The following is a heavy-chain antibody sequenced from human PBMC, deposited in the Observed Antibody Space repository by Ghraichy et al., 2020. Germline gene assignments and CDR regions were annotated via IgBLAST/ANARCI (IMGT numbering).Heavy chain of an antibody. V-gene: IGHV1-18*01. Sequence: ASVKVSCKASGYTFTSYGISWVRQAPGQGLEWMGWISAYNGNTNYAQKLQGRVTMTTDTSTSTAYMEPRSLRSDDTAVYYCARDTHDTAMAQYYFDYWGQGTLVTVSS. J-gene: IGHJ4*02. CDR1: GYTFTSYG. D-gene: IGHD5-18*01. CDR3: ARDTHDTAMAQYYFDY. CDR2: ISAYNGNT.